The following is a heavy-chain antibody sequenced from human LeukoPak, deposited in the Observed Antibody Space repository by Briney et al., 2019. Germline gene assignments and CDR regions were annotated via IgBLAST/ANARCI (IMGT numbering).Heavy chain of an antibody. D-gene: IGHD4-17*01. V-gene: IGHV3-21*01. CDR3: ARDDTYADLPFDL. CDR1: GFTFSSYG. J-gene: IGHJ2*01. Sequence: GGSLRLSCAASGFTFSSYGIHWVRQAPGKGLEWVSSISSSSSYIYYADSVKGRFTISRDNAKNSLYLQMNSLRAEDTAVYYCARDDTYADLPFDLWGRGTLVTVSS. CDR2: ISSSSSYI.